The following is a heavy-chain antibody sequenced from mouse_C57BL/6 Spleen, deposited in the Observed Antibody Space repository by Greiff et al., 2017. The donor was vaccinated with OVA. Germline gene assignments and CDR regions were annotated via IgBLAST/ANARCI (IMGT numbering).Heavy chain of an antibody. CDR2: ISSGSSTI. CDR1: GFTFSDYG. CDR3: ARSDYYGSNYFDY. D-gene: IGHD1-1*01. Sequence: EVMLVESGGGLVKPGGSLKLSCAASGFTFSDYGMHWVRQAPEKGLEWVAYISSGSSTIYYADTVKGRFTISRDNAKNTLFLQMTSLRSEDTAMYYCARSDYYGSNYFDYWGQGTTLTVSS. J-gene: IGHJ2*01. V-gene: IGHV5-17*01.